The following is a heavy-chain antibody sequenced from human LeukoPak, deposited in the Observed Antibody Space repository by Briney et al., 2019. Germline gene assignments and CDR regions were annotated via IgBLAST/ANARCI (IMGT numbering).Heavy chain of an antibody. J-gene: IGHJ3*02. CDR1: GFTFSSYA. CDR2: ISGSGGST. CDR3: AKGRQVTAAAGRPPGAFDI. D-gene: IGHD6-13*01. V-gene: IGHV3-23*01. Sequence: PGGSLRLSCAASGFTFSSYAMSWVRQAPGKGLEWVSAISGSGGSTYYADSVKGRFTISRDNSKNTLYLQMNSLRAEDTAVYYCAKGRQVTAAAGRPPGAFDIWGQGTMVTVSS.